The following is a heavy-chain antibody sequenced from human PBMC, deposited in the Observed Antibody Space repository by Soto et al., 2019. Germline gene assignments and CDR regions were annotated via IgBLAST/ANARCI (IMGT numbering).Heavy chain of an antibody. D-gene: IGHD6-13*01. CDR2: INTNTGNP. CDR1: GYTFTSYA. Sequence: QVQQVQSGSELKKPGASVKVSCKASGYTFTSYAMNWVRQAPGQGLEWMGWINTNTGNPTYAQGFTGRFVFSLDTSVSTAYLQICSLKAEDTAVYYCARDLVGGIAAAGTDFDYWGQGTLVTVSS. V-gene: IGHV7-4-1*01. J-gene: IGHJ4*02. CDR3: ARDLVGGIAAAGTDFDY.